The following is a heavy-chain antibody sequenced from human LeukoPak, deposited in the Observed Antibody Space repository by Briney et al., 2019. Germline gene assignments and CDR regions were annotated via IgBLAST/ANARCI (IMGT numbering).Heavy chain of an antibody. V-gene: IGHV3-64D*06. Sequence: GGSLRLSCSASGFTFSSYAMHWVRQAPGKGLEYVSAISSNGGSTYYADSVKGRFTISRDNSKNTLYLQMSSLRAEDTAVYYCARAEGTGFFDYWGQGTLVTVSS. CDR3: ARAEGTGFFDY. CDR1: GFTFSSYA. D-gene: IGHD6-19*01. J-gene: IGHJ4*02. CDR2: ISSNGGST.